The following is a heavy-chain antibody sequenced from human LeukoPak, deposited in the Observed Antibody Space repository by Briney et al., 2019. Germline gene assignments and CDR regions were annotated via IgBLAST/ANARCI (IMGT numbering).Heavy chain of an antibody. CDR3: ARALFYDYVWGSYRSHFDY. CDR2: INHSGST. Sequence: SSETLSLTCTVSGGSISSYYWSWIRQPPGKGLEWIGEINHSGSTNYNPSLKSRVTISVDTSKNQFSLKLSSVTAADTAVYYCARALFYDYVWGSYRSHFDYWGQGTLVTVSS. D-gene: IGHD3-16*02. V-gene: IGHV4-34*01. J-gene: IGHJ4*02. CDR1: GGSISSYY.